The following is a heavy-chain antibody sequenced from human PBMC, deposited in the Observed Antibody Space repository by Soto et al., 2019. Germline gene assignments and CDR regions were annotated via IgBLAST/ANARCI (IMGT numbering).Heavy chain of an antibody. D-gene: IGHD4-17*01. CDR2: IYSGGAT. CDR1: GFTVTNKY. J-gene: IGHJ2*01. CDR3: ARVDYGDYGWYFDL. Sequence: EVQLVESGGGLIQPGGSLRLSCAASGFTVTNKYMTWVRQAPGKGLEWVSLIYSGGATSYADSVKGRFNISRDNSKDILYLQMNSLRAEDTAVYYCARVDYGDYGWYFDLWGRGTLVTVSS. V-gene: IGHV3-53*01.